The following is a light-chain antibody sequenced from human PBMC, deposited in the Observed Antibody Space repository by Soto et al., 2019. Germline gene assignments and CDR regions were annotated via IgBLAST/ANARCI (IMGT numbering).Light chain of an antibody. V-gene: IGLV2-23*02. Sequence: QSVLTQPASVSGSPGQSITISCTGTSSDVGSYNLVSWYQQHPGKAPKLMIYEVSKPPSGVSNRFSGSKSGNTASLTISGLQAEDEADYYCCSYAGSSTFVVFGGGTKVTVL. CDR1: SSDVGSYNL. J-gene: IGLJ2*01. CDR2: EVS. CDR3: CSYAGSSTFVV.